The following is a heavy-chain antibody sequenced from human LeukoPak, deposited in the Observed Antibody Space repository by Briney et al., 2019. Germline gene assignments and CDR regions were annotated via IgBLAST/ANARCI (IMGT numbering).Heavy chain of an antibody. Sequence: ASVKVSCKASGYTFTSYDINWVRQATGQGLEWMGWMNPNSGNTGYAQKFQGRVTITTDESTSTAYMELSSLRSEDTAVYYCARGRYGPHYYYYYMEVWGKGTTVTVSS. J-gene: IGHJ6*03. CDR1: GYTFTSYD. CDR3: ARGRYGPHYYYYYMEV. V-gene: IGHV1-8*01. D-gene: IGHD3-16*02. CDR2: MNPNSGNT.